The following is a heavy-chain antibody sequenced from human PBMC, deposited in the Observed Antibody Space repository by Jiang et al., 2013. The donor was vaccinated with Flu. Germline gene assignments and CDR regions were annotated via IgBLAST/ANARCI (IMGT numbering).Heavy chain of an antibody. V-gene: IGHV4-4*02. Sequence: LKSRVTISVDKSKNQFSLKLSSVTAADTAVYYCARLRDELGQTFDYWGQGTLVTVSS. CDR3: ARLRDELGQTFDY. D-gene: IGHD1/OR15-1a*01. J-gene: IGHJ4*02.